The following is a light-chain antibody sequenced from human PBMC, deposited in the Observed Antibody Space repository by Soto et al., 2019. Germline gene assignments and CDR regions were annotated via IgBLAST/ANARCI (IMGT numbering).Light chain of an antibody. Sequence: QSALTQPATVSGSPGQSITISCTGTSSDVGDYNYVSWYQQIPGKAPKLMIHDVSNRPSGVPNRFSGSKSGNTASLTISGRQAEDEADDFCCSYTSSSTYVVFGGGTKLTVL. V-gene: IGLV2-14*01. CDR3: CSYTSSSTYVV. J-gene: IGLJ2*01. CDR1: SSDVGDYNY. CDR2: DVS.